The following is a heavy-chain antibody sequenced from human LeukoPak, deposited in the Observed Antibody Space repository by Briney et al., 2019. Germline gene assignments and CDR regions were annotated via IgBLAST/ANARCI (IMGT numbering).Heavy chain of an antibody. D-gene: IGHD3-9*01. CDR1: GGTFSSYA. CDR2: IIPIFGTA. J-gene: IGHJ5*02. V-gene: IGHV1-69*06. Sequence: GASVKVSCKASGGTFSSYAISWVRQAPGQGLEWKAGIIPIFGTANYAQKFQGRVTITADKSTSTAYMELSSLRSEDTAVYYCARVHFGYYDILTGYSTWGQGTLVTVSS. CDR3: ARVHFGYYDILTGYST.